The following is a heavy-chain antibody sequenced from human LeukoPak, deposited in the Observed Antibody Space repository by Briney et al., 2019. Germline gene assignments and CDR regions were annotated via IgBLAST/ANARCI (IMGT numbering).Heavy chain of an antibody. CDR1: GYTFTSYD. J-gene: IGHJ5*02. CDR2: IIPIFGTA. D-gene: IGHD3-9*01. V-gene: IGHV1-69*13. Sequence: SVKVSCKASGYTFTSYDINWVRQAPGQGLEWMGGIIPIFGTANYAQKFQGRVTITADESTSTAYMELSSLRSEDTAVYYCARDLGANYDILTGYYIAHNWFDPWGQGTLVTVSS. CDR3: ARDLGANYDILTGYYIAHNWFDP.